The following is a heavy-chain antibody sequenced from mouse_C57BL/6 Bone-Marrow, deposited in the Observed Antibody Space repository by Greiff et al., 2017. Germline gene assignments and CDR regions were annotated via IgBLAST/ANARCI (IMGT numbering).Heavy chain of an antibody. CDR2: IYPGNGDT. Sequence: EVQLQESGAELVRPGASVKLSCTASGFNIKDYYMHWVKQRPEQGLEWIGWIYPGNGDTEYASKFQGKATITADTSSSTAYLQLSSLTSEDTAVYYCTFITAVVATDWAMDYWGQGTSVTVSS. J-gene: IGHJ4*01. D-gene: IGHD1-1*01. CDR1: GFNIKDYY. V-gene: IGHV14-4*01. CDR3: TFITAVVATDWAMDY.